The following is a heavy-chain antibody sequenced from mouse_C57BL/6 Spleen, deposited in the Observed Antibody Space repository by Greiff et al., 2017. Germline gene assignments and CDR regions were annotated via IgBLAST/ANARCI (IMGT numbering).Heavy chain of an antibody. J-gene: IGHJ4*01. V-gene: IGHV5-17*01. CDR1: GFTFSDYG. D-gene: IGHD1-1*01. CDR2: ISSGSSTI. Sequence: DVKLVESGGGLVKPGGSLKLSCAASGFTFSDYGMHWVRQAPEKGLEWVAYISSGSSTIYYADTVKGRFTISRDNAKNTLFLQMTSLRSEDTAMYYCARTTTVVATDAMDYWGQGTSVTVSS. CDR3: ARTTTVVATDAMDY.